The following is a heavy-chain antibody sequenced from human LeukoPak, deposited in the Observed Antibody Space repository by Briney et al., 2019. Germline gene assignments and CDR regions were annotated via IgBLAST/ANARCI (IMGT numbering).Heavy chain of an antibody. CDR2: ISYSGGTI. Sequence: PGGSLRLSCAASGFTFSSFEMNWVRQAPGEGLEWLSYISYSGGTIYYADSVKGRFTISRDNAKNSLYLQMDSLRAEDTALYYCARAVRGRNDFDYWGQGTLVTGSS. D-gene: IGHD3-10*01. CDR3: ARAVRGRNDFDY. V-gene: IGHV3-48*03. CDR1: GFTFSSFE. J-gene: IGHJ4*02.